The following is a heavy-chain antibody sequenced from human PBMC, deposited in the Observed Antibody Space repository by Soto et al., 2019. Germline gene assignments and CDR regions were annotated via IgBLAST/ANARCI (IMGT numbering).Heavy chain of an antibody. D-gene: IGHD3-10*01. CDR1: GGSISSYY. Sequence: SETLSLTCTVSGGSISSYYWSWIRQPPGKGLEWIGYIYYSGSTNYNPSLKSRVTISVDTSKNQFSLKLSSVTAADTAVYYCARAYRAYYYGSGSYSYYFDYWGQGTLVTVSS. V-gene: IGHV4-59*01. J-gene: IGHJ4*02. CDR2: IYYSGST. CDR3: ARAYRAYYYGSGSYSYYFDY.